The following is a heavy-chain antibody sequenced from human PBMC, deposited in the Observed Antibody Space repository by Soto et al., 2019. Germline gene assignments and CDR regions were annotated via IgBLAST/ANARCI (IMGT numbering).Heavy chain of an antibody. CDR2: IYYSGST. V-gene: IGHV4-39*01. Sequence: SETLSLTCTVSGGSISSSSYYWGWIRQPPGKGLEWIGSIYYSGSTYYNPSLKSRVTISVDTSKNQFSLKLSSVTAADTAVYYCARLRRYCSSTSCQTVWLDPWGRGTMVTVSS. D-gene: IGHD2-2*01. CDR3: ARLRRYCSSTSCQTVWLDP. CDR1: GGSISSSSYY. J-gene: IGHJ5*02.